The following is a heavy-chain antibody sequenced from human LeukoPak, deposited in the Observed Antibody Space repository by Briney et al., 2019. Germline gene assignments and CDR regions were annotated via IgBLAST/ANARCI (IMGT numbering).Heavy chain of an antibody. CDR1: GGSFGGYY. Sequence: SETLSLTCAVYGGSFGGYYWSWIRQPPGKGLEWIGEINDSGSTNYIPSLKSRVTISVDRSKNQFSLWLSSVTAADTAVYYCAKVELLRWFDPWGQGTLVTVSS. D-gene: IGHD3-10*01. J-gene: IGHJ5*02. CDR3: AKVELLRWFDP. V-gene: IGHV4-34*01. CDR2: INDSGST.